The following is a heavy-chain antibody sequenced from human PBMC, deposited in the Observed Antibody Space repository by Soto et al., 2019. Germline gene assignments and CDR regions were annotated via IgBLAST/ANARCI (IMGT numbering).Heavy chain of an antibody. CDR2: INTDGSST. Sequence: LRLSCAASGFSFSKYWMHWVRQAPGKGLLWVSRINTDGSSTNYAGSVEGRFTISRDNAKNTLYLQMNRLRGEDTAKYYCVRGTSSWYGIDYWGLGTLVTVSS. V-gene: IGHV3-74*01. J-gene: IGHJ4*02. CDR1: GFSFSKYW. D-gene: IGHD6-13*01. CDR3: VRGTSSWYGIDY.